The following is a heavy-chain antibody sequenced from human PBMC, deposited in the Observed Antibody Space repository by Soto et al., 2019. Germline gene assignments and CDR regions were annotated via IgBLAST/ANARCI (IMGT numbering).Heavy chain of an antibody. J-gene: IGHJ4*02. CDR3: AKGYLYCSGGSCYGPVDF. CDR2: VSNAGSST. D-gene: IGHD2-15*01. V-gene: IGHV3-30*18. CDR1: GFSFSDFG. Sequence: GGSLRLSCAASGFSFSDFGMYWVRQAPGKGLEWVAVVSNAGSSTFYVDSVKGRFTISRDNSKRTVYLQMSSLRAEDTAVYYCAKGYLYCSGGSCYGPVDFWGQGTLV.